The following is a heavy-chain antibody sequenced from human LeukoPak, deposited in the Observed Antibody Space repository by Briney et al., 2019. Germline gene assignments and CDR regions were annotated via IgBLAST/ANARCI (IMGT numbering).Heavy chain of an antibody. V-gene: IGHV1-2*02. D-gene: IGHD6-13*01. CDR2: INPNSGGT. CDR3: ARDSPGEYSSSWYGEDYYYMDV. Sequence: GASVKVSCKASGYTFTGYYMHCVRQAPGQGLEWMGWINPNSGGTNYAQKFQGRVTMTRDTSISTAYMELSRLRSDDTAVYYCARDSPGEYSSSWYGEDYYYMDVWGKGTTVTVSS. CDR1: GYTFTGYY. J-gene: IGHJ6*03.